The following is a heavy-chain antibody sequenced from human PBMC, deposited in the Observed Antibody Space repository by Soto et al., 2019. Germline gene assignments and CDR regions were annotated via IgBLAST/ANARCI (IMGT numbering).Heavy chain of an antibody. CDR3: AATIFGVVRLSYYYYMDV. D-gene: IGHD3-3*01. CDR2: INPSGGST. J-gene: IGHJ6*03. V-gene: IGHV1-46*01. Sequence: GASVKVSCKASGYTFTSYYMHWLRQAPGQGLEWMGIINPSGGSTSYAQKFQGRVTITADKSTSTAYMELSSLRSEDTAVYYCAATIFGVVRLSYYYYMDVWGKGTTVTVSS. CDR1: GYTFTSYY.